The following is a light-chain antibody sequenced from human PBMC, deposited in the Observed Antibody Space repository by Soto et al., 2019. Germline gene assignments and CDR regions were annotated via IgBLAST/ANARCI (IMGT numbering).Light chain of an antibody. CDR1: QSVDNY. CDR3: QQRSNRPRFT. CDR2: DVS. Sequence: PGARATLSCRASQSVDNYLAWYQQKPGQAPRLLIYDVSNRATGTPARFSGSGSGTDFTLSISSLEPEDFAVYYCQQRSNRPRFTFGPGTKVDIK. J-gene: IGKJ3*01. V-gene: IGKV3-11*01.